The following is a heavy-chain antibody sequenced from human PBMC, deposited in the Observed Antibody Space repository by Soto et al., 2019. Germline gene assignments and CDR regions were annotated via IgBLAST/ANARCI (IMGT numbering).Heavy chain of an antibody. J-gene: IGHJ4*02. Sequence: QVQLVESGGGVVQPGRSLRLSCVASGFTFNTYGMHWVLQAPGKGLECVAVIWYDGSNKDYADSVKGRFTISRDNSENTLSLQMNSLRAEDTAVYYCARADGLNIDYWGQGTLVTVSS. V-gene: IGHV3-33*01. CDR2: IWYDGSNK. CDR3: ARADGLNIDY. CDR1: GFTFNTYG. D-gene: IGHD2-21*01.